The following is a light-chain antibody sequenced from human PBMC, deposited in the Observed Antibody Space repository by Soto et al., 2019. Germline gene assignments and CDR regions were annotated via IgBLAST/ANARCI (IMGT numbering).Light chain of an antibody. J-gene: IGLJ1*01. V-gene: IGLV2-23*01. CDR1: SSDVGSQSL. CDR3: CSYVAGTTYV. Sequence: QSVLTQPASVSGSPGQSITISCTGSSSDVGSQSLVSWYQHHPGKAPKLMIYEGSRRPSGVSDRFSGSQSGNTASLTVSGLQAEDEADYYCCSYVAGTTYVCGSGTKVTVL. CDR2: EGS.